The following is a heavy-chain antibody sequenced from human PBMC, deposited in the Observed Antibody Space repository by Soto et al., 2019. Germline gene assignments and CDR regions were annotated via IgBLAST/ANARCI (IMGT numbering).Heavy chain of an antibody. CDR2: VLVAGST. CDR3: AKETATGGGAFDI. V-gene: IGHV3-23*01. CDR1: GFTCSSYD. Sequence: HPGGSLRLSCAVSGFTCSSYDMSWVRQAPGKGLEWVSTVLVAGSTHYPDSVKGRFTISRDNSKNTLFLQMNSLTAGDTAVYYCAKETATGGGAFDICGQGTMVTVSS. D-gene: IGHD2-8*02. J-gene: IGHJ3*02.